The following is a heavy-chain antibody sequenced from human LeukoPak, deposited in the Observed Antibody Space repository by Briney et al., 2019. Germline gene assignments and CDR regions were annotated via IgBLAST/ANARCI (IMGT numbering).Heavy chain of an antibody. CDR3: ARDRGYYDSSGYYSFDY. J-gene: IGHJ4*02. CDR1: GGSISSSSYY. D-gene: IGHD3-22*01. Sequence: ETLSLTCTVSGGSISSSSYYWGWIRQAPGKGLVWVSRINSDGSTASYADSVRGRFTISRDNAKNTLYLQMNSLRAEDTAVYYCARDRGYYDSSGYYSFDYWGQGTLVTVSS. CDR2: INSDGSTA. V-gene: IGHV3-74*01.